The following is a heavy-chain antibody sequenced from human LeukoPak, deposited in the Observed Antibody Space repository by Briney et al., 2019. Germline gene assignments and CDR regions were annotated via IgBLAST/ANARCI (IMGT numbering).Heavy chain of an antibody. CDR3: AKDGGWELTGWFDP. V-gene: IGHV3-20*04. CDR2: INWNGGST. D-gene: IGHD4-23*01. J-gene: IGHJ5*02. CDR1: GFTFEIYG. Sequence: RPGGSLRLSCAASGFTFEIYGMSWVRQAPGKGLEWVSGINWNGGSTGYADSVKGRFTISRDRSKNIPYLQMNSLRAEDTAVYYCAKDGGWELTGWFDPWGQGTLVTVSS.